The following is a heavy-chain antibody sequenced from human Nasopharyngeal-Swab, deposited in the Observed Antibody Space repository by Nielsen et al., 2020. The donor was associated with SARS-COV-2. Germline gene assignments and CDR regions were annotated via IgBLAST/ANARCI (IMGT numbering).Heavy chain of an antibody. CDR1: GFIFSDYS. J-gene: IGHJ6*02. CDR3: ARGRGGGYDPWGYYYYDMDV. D-gene: IGHD5-12*01. Sequence: GESLKISCAASGFIFSDYSMNWVRQAPGKGLEWVSSISTSSSYLYYADSVKGRFTISRDNPKNSLYLQMNSLRAEDTAVYYCARGRGGGYDPWGYYYYDMDVWGHGTTVTVSS. CDR2: ISTSSSYL. V-gene: IGHV3-21*01.